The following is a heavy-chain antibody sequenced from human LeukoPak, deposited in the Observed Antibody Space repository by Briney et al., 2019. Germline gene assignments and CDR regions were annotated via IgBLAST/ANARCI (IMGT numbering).Heavy chain of an antibody. J-gene: IGHJ4*02. CDR1: GGSFSGYY. CDR2: INHSGST. Sequence: PSETLSLTCAVYGGSFSGYYWSWIRQPPGKGLEWIGEINHSGSTNYNPSLKSRVTISVDTSKNQFSLKLSSVTAADTAVYYCAREGYYYGSGSYYYWGQGTLVTVSS. V-gene: IGHV4-34*01. D-gene: IGHD3-10*01. CDR3: AREGYYYGSGSYYY.